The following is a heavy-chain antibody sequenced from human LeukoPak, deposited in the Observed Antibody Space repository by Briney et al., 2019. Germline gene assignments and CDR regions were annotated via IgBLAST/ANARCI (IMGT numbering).Heavy chain of an antibody. CDR1: GYTFTSYA. CDR3: ARDEGGGITMVRGVLDY. V-gene: IGHV1-3*01. J-gene: IGHJ4*02. D-gene: IGHD3-10*01. CDR2: INAGNGNT. Sequence: ASVKVSCKASGYTFTSYAMHWVRQAPGQRLEWMGWINAGNGNTKYSQKFQGRVTITRDTSASTAYMELSSLRSEDTAVYYCARDEGGGITMVRGVLDYWGQGNLVTVSS.